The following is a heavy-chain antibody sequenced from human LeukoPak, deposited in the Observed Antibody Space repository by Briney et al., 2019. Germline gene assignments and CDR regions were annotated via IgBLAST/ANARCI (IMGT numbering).Heavy chain of an antibody. J-gene: IGHJ6*03. CDR1: GFTFSSFD. CDR3: ARGPPRGKYYYMDV. V-gene: IGHV3-13*01. CDR2: IGTASDT. Sequence: GGSLRLSCAASGFTFSSFDMHWVRQPTGQVLGWVSTIGTASDTYYPGSVEGRFTLSRDNAKNSLYLQMNSLTAGDTAVYYCARGPPRGKYYYMDVWGKGTTVTVSS. D-gene: IGHD1-1*01.